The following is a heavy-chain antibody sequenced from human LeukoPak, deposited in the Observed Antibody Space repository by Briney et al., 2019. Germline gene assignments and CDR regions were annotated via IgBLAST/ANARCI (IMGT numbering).Heavy chain of an antibody. D-gene: IGHD3-22*01. CDR3: ARAIYDSSGYYYIRHYYFDY. CDR1: GFTFSSYD. CDR2: ISGSGSST. J-gene: IGHJ4*02. Sequence: PGGSLRLSCAASGFTFSSYDMSWVRQAPGKGLEWVSGISGSGSSTYYADSVKGRFTISRDNAKNTLNLQMNSLRAEDTAVYYCARAIYDSSGYYYIRHYYFDYWGQGTLVTVSS. V-gene: IGHV3-23*01.